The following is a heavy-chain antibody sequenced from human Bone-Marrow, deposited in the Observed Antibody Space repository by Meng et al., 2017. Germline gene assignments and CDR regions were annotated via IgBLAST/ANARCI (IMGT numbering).Heavy chain of an antibody. CDR1: GFIFDDYT. CDR3: AKDGGYSSSWYGDYYYGMDV. D-gene: IGHD6-13*01. V-gene: IGHV3-43*01. CDR2: ISWDGGST. J-gene: IGHJ6*02. Sequence: GGSLRLSCAASGFIFDDYTMHWVRQAPGKGLEWVSLISWDGGSTYYADSVKGRFTISRDNSKNSLYLQMNSLRTEDTALYYCAKDGGYSSSWYGDYYYGMDVWGQGTTVTVSS.